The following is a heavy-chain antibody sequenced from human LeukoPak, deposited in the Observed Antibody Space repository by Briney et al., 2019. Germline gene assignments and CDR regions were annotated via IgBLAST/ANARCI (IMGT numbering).Heavy chain of an antibody. Sequence: GGSLRLSCAASGLTFSSYGMHWVRQAPAKGLEWVAVISYDGSNKYYADSVKGRFTISRDNSKNTLYLQMNSLRAEDTAVYYCAKVRIAARIFDYWGQGTLVTVSS. V-gene: IGHV3-30*18. J-gene: IGHJ4*02. CDR2: ISYDGSNK. D-gene: IGHD6-6*01. CDR3: AKVRIAARIFDY. CDR1: GLTFSSYG.